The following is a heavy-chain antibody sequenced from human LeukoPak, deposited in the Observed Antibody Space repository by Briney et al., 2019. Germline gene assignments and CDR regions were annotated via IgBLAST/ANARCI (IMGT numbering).Heavy chain of an antibody. J-gene: IGHJ4*02. CDR2: ISTSGNT. V-gene: IGHV4-61*02. D-gene: IGHD6-19*01. CDR3: ARGTLYSGWSYYFDY. CDR1: GGAISSGDFY. Sequence: PSETLSLTCTVSGGAISSGDFYWTWIRQPAGKGLEWSGRISTSGNTNYNPSLKSRVAISIDTSKNQFSLKLSSVTAADTAVYYCARGTLYSGWSYYFDYWGQGSQVTVSS.